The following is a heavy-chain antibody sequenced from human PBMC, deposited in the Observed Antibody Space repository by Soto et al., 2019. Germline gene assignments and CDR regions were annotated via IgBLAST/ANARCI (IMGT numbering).Heavy chain of an antibody. CDR3: ARDGGFDY. J-gene: IGHJ4*02. CDR1: GFTFSRSG. CDR2: IWYDGSKK. D-gene: IGHD3-16*01. V-gene: IGHV3-33*01. Sequence: QVQLVESGGGVVQPGRSLRLSCAASGFTFSRSGMHWVRQAPGKGLEWVAVIWYDGSKKYYVDSVKGRFTVSRDNSKNTLYLEMSSLRAEDTAVDYCARDGGFDYWGQGTLVIVSS.